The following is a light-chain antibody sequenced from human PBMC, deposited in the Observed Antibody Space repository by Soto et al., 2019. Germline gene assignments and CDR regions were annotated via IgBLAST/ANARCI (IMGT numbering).Light chain of an antibody. J-gene: IGKJ5*01. Sequence: EIVLTQSPATLSLSPGERATLSCRASQSVSSYLAWYQQKPGQAPRLLIYDASNRATGIPARFSGSGSGTDFTLTFSSLEPEDFAVYYCQQRGNWPITFGQGTRLEI. CDR1: QSVSSY. V-gene: IGKV3-11*01. CDR2: DAS. CDR3: QQRGNWPIT.